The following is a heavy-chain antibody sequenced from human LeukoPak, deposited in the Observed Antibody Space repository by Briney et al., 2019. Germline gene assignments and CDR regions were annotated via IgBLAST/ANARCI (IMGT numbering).Heavy chain of an antibody. CDR2: IYYSGST. V-gene: IGHV4-30-4*01. J-gene: IGHJ4*02. CDR1: GGSISSGDYY. D-gene: IGHD5-18*01. CDR3: ARGYSYGYPLLGY. Sequence: SEALSLTCTVSGGSISSGDYYWSWIRQPPGKGLEWIGYIYYSGSTYYNPSLKSRVTISVDTSKNQFSLKLSSMTAADTAVYYCARGYSYGYPLLGYWGQGTLVTVSS.